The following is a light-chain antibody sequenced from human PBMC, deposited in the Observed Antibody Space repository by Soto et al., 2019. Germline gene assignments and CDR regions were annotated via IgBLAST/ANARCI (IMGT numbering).Light chain of an antibody. Sequence: IQMTQSPSSLSASVGDRVTITCRARQGIRNDLGWYRQKPGKVPKLLIYAASTLQSGVPSRFSGSGSGTDFTLTISSLQPEDVATYYCQKYNSAPLTFGQGTKVDIK. CDR3: QKYNSAPLT. J-gene: IGKJ1*01. CDR2: AAS. CDR1: QGIRND. V-gene: IGKV1-27*01.